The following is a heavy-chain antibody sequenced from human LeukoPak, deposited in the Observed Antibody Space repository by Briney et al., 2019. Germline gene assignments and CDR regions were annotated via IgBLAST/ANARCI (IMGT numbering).Heavy chain of an antibody. CDR1: GFTFGDYA. CDR2: IRSKAYGGTT. V-gene: IGHV3-49*03. J-gene: IGHJ4*02. Sequence: GSLRLSCTASGFTFGDYAMSWFRQAPGKGLEWVGFIRSKAYGGTTEYAASVKGRVTISRDDSKSIAYLQMNSLKTEDTAVYYCTRDKWVNGDYASFDYWGQGTLVTVSS. D-gene: IGHD4-17*01. CDR3: TRDKWVNGDYASFDY.